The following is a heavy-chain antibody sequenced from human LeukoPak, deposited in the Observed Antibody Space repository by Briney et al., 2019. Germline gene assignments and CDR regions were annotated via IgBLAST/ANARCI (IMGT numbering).Heavy chain of an antibody. V-gene: IGHV4-34*01. CDR2: INHSGST. J-gene: IGHJ6*02. CDR3: ARDSPRSYYYYGMDV. D-gene: IGHD4-11*01. CDR1: GGSFSGYY. Sequence: PSETLSLTCAVYGGSFSGYYWSWIRQPPGKGLEWIGEINHSGSTNYNPSLKSRVTISVDTSKNQFSLKLSSVTAADTAVYYCARDSPRSYYYYGMDVWGQGTTVTVSS.